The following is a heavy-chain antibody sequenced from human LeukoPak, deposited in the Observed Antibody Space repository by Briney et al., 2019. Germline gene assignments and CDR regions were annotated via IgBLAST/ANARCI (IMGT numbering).Heavy chain of an antibody. CDR2: IIHSGNI. V-gene: IGHV4-34*01. Sequence: SETLSLTCSVSGGSFSGYYWSWIRQPPGKGLEWIGEIIHSGNINYNPSLKSRVTISVDTSKNQFSLKLTSVTAADTAVYYRARGSGASWYVDYWGQGTLVTVST. CDR3: ARGSGASWYVDY. J-gene: IGHJ4*02. CDR1: GGSFSGYY. D-gene: IGHD2-2*01.